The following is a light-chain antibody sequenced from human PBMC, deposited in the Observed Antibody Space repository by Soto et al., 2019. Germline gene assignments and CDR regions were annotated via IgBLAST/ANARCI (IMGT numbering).Light chain of an antibody. CDR2: GAS. J-gene: IGKJ5*01. V-gene: IGKV3-20*01. Sequence: EILMTQSPATLSVSPWETTILSCRASQSTNSYLAWYQQKPGQAPRLLIYGASSRATGIPDRFSGSGSGTDFTLTISRLEPEDFAVYYCQQYGSSPITFGQGTRL. CDR3: QQYGSSPIT. CDR1: QSTNSY.